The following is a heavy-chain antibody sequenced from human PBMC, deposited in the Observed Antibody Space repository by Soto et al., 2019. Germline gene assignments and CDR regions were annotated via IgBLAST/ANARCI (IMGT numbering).Heavy chain of an antibody. V-gene: IGHV5-10-1*01. Sequence: GESLKISCEGRGYSFTDYSITWLRRTPGTGLEWMGKIHPSDSYTNFNPSFQGHVSISVDRSANTAYLQWTSLKASDSGIYYCERPIVETYTTSPVMEVWGHGTTVTVSS. CDR2: IHPSDSYT. D-gene: IGHD1-1*01. CDR1: GYSFTDYS. CDR3: ERPIVETYTTSPVMEV. J-gene: IGHJ6*01.